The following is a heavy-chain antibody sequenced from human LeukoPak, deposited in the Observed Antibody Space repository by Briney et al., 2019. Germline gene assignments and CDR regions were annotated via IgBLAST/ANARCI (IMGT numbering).Heavy chain of an antibody. Sequence: SETLSLTCTVSGYSISSGYYWGWIRQPPGKGLEWIGSIYHSGSTYYNPSLKSRVTISVDTSKNQFSLKLSSVTAADTAVYYCARDRGWELRWFELGYWGQGTLVTVSS. J-gene: IGHJ4*02. V-gene: IGHV4-38-2*02. CDR2: IYHSGST. CDR1: GYSISSGYY. D-gene: IGHD1-26*01. CDR3: ARDRGWELRWFELGY.